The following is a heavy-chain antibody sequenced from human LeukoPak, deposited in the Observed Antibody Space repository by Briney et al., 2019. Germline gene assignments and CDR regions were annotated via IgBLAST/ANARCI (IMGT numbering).Heavy chain of an antibody. D-gene: IGHD1-1*01. CDR1: GFTSSSYS. V-gene: IGHV3-21*01. CDR2: ISSSSSDI. CDR3: ARDSRTTGTTSGYFDY. Sequence: GGPLRLSCAASGFTSSSYSLNWVRQAPGKGLEWVSSISSSSSDIYYAVSVKGRFTISRDNAKNSLYLQMNSLRAEDTAVYYCARDSRTTGTTSGYFDYWGQGTLVTVSS. J-gene: IGHJ4*02.